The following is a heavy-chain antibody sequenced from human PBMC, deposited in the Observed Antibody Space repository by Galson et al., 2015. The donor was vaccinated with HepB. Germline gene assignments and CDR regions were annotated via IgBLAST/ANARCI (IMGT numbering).Heavy chain of an antibody. J-gene: IGHJ4*02. CDR3: AHYNYYGSGSYNKVFDY. CDR1: GFSLSTTGVG. D-gene: IGHD3-10*01. Sequence: PALVKPTQTLTLTCTFSGFSLSTTGVGVGWIRQPPGKALEWLALIYWDDDKRYSPSLKSRLTITKDTSKNQVVLTMTNMDPVDTAIYYCAHYNYYGSGSYNKVFDYWGQGSLVTVSS. V-gene: IGHV2-5*02. CDR2: IYWDDDK.